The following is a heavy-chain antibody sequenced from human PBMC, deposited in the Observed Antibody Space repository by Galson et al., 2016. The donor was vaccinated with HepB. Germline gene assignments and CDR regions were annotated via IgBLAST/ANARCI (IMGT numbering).Heavy chain of an antibody. CDR3: ARDTGRWKIREWYSDL. Sequence: SLRLSCAASGFTFSSYWMSWVRQAPGIGLEWVATIKEDGTKRSYVDSVKGRFTISRDNAHNSPYLQMNSLRAEDTAVFYCARDTGRWKIREWYSDLWGRGTLVTVTS. CDR1: GFTFSSYW. D-gene: IGHD1-14*01. V-gene: IGHV3-7*05. J-gene: IGHJ2*01. CDR2: IKEDGTKR.